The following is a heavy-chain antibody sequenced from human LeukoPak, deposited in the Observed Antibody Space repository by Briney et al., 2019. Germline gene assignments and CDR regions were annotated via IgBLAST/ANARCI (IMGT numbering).Heavy chain of an antibody. CDR1: GGSISSYY. CDR3: ARGVLDYFGGVYLNWFAP. J-gene: IGHJ5*02. V-gene: IGHV4-4*07. Sequence: SETLSLTCTVSGGSISSYYWSWIRQPAGKGLEWIGRIYTSGSTNYNPSLKSRVTMSVDTSKNQFSLKLRSVTPGNRAVYYCARGVLDYFGGVYLNWFAPGGQGTLVTVSS. D-gene: IGHD3-16*01. CDR2: IYTSGST.